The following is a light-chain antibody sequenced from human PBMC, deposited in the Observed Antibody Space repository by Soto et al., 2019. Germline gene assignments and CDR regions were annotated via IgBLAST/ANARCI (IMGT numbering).Light chain of an antibody. CDR3: QQYHKWPPIT. CDR2: GAY. Sequence: EIVLTQSPGTLSLYPGERATLSCMASQSVSSSYIAWYQQRPGQAPRLRIYGAYSRATGIPDRFSGSGSGTDFTLTISSLQSEDSAVYSCQQYHKWPPITFGQGTRL. J-gene: IGKJ5*01. CDR1: QSVSSSY. V-gene: IGKV3-20*01.